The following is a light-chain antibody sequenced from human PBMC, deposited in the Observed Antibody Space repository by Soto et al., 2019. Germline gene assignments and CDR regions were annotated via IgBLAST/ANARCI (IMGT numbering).Light chain of an antibody. V-gene: IGLV2-18*02. CDR1: SSDVGSYNR. Sequence: QSVLTQPPSVSGSPGQSVAISCTGTSSDVGSYNRVSWYQQPPGTAPKLMIYDVSDRPSGVPDRFSGSKSGNTASPTISGLQSEDEADYYCSSYTTGSTYVFGTGTKVTVL. CDR3: SSYTTGSTYV. CDR2: DVS. J-gene: IGLJ1*01.